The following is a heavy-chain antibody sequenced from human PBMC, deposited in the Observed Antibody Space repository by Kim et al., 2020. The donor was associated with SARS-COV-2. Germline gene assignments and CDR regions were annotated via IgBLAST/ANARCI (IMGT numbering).Heavy chain of an antibody. CDR2: IYSGGST. CDR3: ARGDDSSGYGYWYFDL. V-gene: IGHV3-53*01. Sequence: GGSLRLSCAASGFTVSSNYMSWVRQAPGKGLEWVSVIYSGGSTYYADSVKGRFTISRDNSKNTLYLQMNSLRAEDTAVYYCARGDDSSGYGYWYFDLWGRGTLVTVSS. CDR1: GFTVSSNY. J-gene: IGHJ2*01. D-gene: IGHD3-22*01.